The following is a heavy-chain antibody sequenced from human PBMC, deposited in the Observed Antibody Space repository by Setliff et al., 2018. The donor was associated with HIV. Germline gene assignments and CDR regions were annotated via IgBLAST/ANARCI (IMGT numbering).Heavy chain of an antibody. CDR3: ARGGLRQLWSPYYYYYMDV. J-gene: IGHJ6*03. Sequence: ASVKVSCKTSGYTFSRYGFSWVRQAPGQGLEWMGWISAYNLNTNYAQKVQGRVTMTTDTSASTAYMELRSLRSDDTAVYYCARGGLRQLWSPYYYYYMDVWGKGTTVTVSS. D-gene: IGHD5-18*01. CDR2: ISAYNLNT. V-gene: IGHV1-18*01. CDR1: GYTFSRYG.